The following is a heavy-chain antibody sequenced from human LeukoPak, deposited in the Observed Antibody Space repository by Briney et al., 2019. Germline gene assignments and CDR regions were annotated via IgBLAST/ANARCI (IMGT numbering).Heavy chain of an antibody. CDR2: IYYSGST. D-gene: IGHD3-10*01. CDR3: ARGSVGSGSYYAYNWFDP. V-gene: IGHV4-39*07. CDR1: GGSISSSSYY. J-gene: IGHJ5*02. Sequence: SETLSLTCTVSGGSISSSSYYWGWISQPPGKGLEWIGSIYYSGSTYYNPSLKSRVTISVDTSKNQFSLKLSSVTAADTAVYYCARGSVGSGSYYAYNWFDPWGQGTLVTVSS.